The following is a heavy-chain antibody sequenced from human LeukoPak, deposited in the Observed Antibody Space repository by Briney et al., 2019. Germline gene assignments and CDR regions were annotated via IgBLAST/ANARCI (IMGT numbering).Heavy chain of an antibody. J-gene: IGHJ4*02. CDR3: GKTTVGYSSGQKPAWPVDY. CDR1: GFTFSNSA. V-gene: IGHV3-23*01. Sequence: PGGSLRLSCAASGFTFSNSAMSWVRQAPGKGLEWVAGIFGSGGSPHYADPVKGRFTISRDNSRNTVYLQINSLRAEDTAVYYCGKTTVGYSSGQKPAWPVDYWGQGTLVTVSS. D-gene: IGHD5-18*01. CDR2: IFGSGGSP.